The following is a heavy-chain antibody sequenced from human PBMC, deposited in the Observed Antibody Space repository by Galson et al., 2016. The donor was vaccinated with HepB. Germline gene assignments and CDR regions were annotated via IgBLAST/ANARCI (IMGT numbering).Heavy chain of an antibody. D-gene: IGHD6-13*01. Sequence: QSGAEVKKPGESLKISCQGSGYKFTSYWIGWVRQVPGKGPEWMGTIYPGDSDTRYSPSFQGQVTISVDKSISTAYLQWSGLKASDSAMYYCVRHELHSNSWYMDSWGQGTLVTVSS. CDR1: GYKFTSYW. J-gene: IGHJ4*02. V-gene: IGHV5-51*01. CDR3: VRHELHSNSWYMDS. CDR2: IYPGDSDT.